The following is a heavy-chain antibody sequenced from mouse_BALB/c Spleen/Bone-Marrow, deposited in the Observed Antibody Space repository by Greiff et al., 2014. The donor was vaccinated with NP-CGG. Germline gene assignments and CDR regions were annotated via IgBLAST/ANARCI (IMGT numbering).Heavy chain of an antibody. CDR1: GYTFTSYV. V-gene: IGHV1-14*01. CDR2: INPYNDGT. CDR3: ASPYYRYDALDY. J-gene: IGHJ4*01. Sequence: ESGPELVRPGASVKMSCKASGYTFTSYVMLWVKQKPGQGLEWIGYINPYNDGTKYNEKFKGKATLTSDKSSSTAYMELSSLTSEDSAVYYCASPYYRYDALDYWGQGTSVTVSS. D-gene: IGHD2-14*01.